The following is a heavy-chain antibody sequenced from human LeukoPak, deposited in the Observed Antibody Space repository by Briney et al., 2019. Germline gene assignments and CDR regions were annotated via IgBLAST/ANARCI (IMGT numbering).Heavy chain of an antibody. D-gene: IGHD3-22*01. J-gene: IGHJ3*02. CDR1: GGSISSSYW. Sequence: PSGTLSLTCAVSGGSISSSYWCSWVRQSPGKGLEWIEEIYHSGITNYNPSLKSRVIISVDKSRNHFSLKLSSVTDADTAVYYCARKTYDSTGPTPHPGVFDIWGQGTMVTVSS. V-gene: IGHV4-4*02. CDR3: ARKTYDSTGPTPHPGVFDI. CDR2: IYHSGIT.